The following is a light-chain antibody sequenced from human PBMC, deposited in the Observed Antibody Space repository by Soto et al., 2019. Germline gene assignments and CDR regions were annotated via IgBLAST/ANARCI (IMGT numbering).Light chain of an antibody. J-gene: IGLJ2*01. V-gene: IGLV1-40*01. CDR3: QSYDRSLSGVV. CDR2: RNN. Sequence: QSVLTQPPSVSGAPGQRVTISCTGSSSNIGAGYAVHWYRLLPGTAPKLLMYRNNNRPSGVPDRFSGSKSGTSASLAITGLQAGAEAQYYCQSYDRSLSGVVFGGGTKLTVL. CDR1: SSNIGAGYA.